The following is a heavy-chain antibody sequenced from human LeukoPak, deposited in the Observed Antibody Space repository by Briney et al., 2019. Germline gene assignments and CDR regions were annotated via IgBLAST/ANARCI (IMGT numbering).Heavy chain of an antibody. CDR3: ARESIVGATTV. J-gene: IGHJ4*02. CDR1: GLTVSSNY. D-gene: IGHD1-26*01. CDR2: IYSGGST. V-gene: IGHV3-53*01. Sequence: GGSLRLSCAASGLTVSSNYMSWVRQAPGKGLEWVSVIYSGGSTYYADSVKGRFTISRDNSKNTLYLQMNSLRAEDTAVYYCARESIVGATTVWGQGTLVTVSS.